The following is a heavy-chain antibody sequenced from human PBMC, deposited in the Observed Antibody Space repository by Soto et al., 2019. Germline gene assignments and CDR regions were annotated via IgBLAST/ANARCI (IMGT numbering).Heavy chain of an antibody. CDR1: GFTFDNYA. J-gene: IGHJ4*02. Sequence: EVQMVESGGGLVQPGRSLRLSCAASGFTFDNYAMHCVRQAPGKGLEWVSGISWNSNTIAYADSVKGRFTISRDNAKNSLYLQMNSLRAEDTAFYYCAKDTGPNWGQGTLVTVSS. V-gene: IGHV3-9*01. CDR2: ISWNSNTI. CDR3: AKDTGPN.